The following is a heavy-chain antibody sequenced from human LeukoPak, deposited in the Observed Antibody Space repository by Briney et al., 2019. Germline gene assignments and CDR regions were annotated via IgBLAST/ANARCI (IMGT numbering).Heavy chain of an antibody. Sequence: ASVTVSCKASGYIFTNYYIHWVRQAPGQGLEWMGIINTSGGSTSSAQKFQGRLTMTRDTSTSTVYMELSSLRSEDTALYYCARDVFLSGSLSPIDYWGQGTLVTVSS. CDR3: ARDVFLSGSLSPIDY. CDR1: GYIFTNYY. J-gene: IGHJ4*02. CDR2: INTSGGST. D-gene: IGHD5-12*01. V-gene: IGHV1-46*01.